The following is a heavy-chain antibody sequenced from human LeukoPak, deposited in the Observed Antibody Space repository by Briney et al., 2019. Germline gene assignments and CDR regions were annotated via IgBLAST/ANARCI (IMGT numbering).Heavy chain of an antibody. V-gene: IGHV3-74*01. CDR3: ARVGVGNYDFDY. D-gene: IGHD3-16*01. J-gene: IGHJ4*02. CDR2: INTDGSTT. Sequence: GGSLRLSCAASGFTFSSYWMHWVRQAPGKGLVWVSRINTDGSTTSSADSVKGRFTISRDNAKNTLYLQMNSLRAEDTAVYYCARVGVGNYDFDYWGQGTLVTVSS. CDR1: GFTFSSYW.